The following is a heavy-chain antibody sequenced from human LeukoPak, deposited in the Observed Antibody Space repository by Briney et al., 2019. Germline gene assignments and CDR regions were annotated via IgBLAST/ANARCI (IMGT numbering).Heavy chain of an antibody. CDR2: ISGSGGST. CDR3: AKDYGLEWCFDY. Sequence: GGSLRLSCAASGFTFSSYAMSWVRRAPGKGLEWVSAISGSGGSTYYADSVKGRFTISRDNSKNTLYLQMNSLRAEDTAVYYCAKDYGLEWCFDYWGQGTLVTVSS. CDR1: GFTFSSYA. D-gene: IGHD3-3*01. J-gene: IGHJ4*02. V-gene: IGHV3-23*01.